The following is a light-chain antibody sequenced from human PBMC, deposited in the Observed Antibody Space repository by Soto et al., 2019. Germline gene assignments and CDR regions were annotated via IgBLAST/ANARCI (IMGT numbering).Light chain of an antibody. CDR1: QSVGTY. J-gene: IGKJ1*01. V-gene: IGKV1-5*01. Sequence: DIHMTQSPSTLSASVGDRVILTCRASQSVGTYLAWYQHIPGKAPKLLIYDASTLQTGVPSRFSGSGSGTDFTLTISYLQSEDFGTYYCQQFYNYPRTFGQGTKVDIK. CDR3: QQFYNYPRT. CDR2: DAS.